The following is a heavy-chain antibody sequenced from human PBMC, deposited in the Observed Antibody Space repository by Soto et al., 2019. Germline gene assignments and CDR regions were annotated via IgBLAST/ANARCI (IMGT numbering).Heavy chain of an antibody. Sequence: PGGSLRLSCVASGFTFSSYAMSWVRQAPGKGLEWVAVISYDGSNKYYADSVRGRFTISRDNSKNTLFLQMNSLRGEDTAAYYCAKIYGSTPGGYYGMDVWGQGTTVTVSS. D-gene: IGHD1-26*01. CDR1: GFTFSSYA. CDR3: AKIYGSTPGGYYGMDV. J-gene: IGHJ6*02. V-gene: IGHV3-30*18. CDR2: ISYDGSNK.